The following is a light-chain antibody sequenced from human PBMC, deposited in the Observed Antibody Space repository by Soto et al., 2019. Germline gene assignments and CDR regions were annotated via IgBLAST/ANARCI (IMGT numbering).Light chain of an antibody. CDR3: QQRSNWPWT. J-gene: IGKJ1*01. Sequence: EIVLTQSPATLSLSPGERATLSCRASQSVTTFLAWYQQKPGQAPRLLISDASDRATGIPARFSGSGSGTDFTRTISSLESEDFAVYYCQQRSNWPWTFGQGTKVEI. CDR1: QSVTTF. V-gene: IGKV3-11*01. CDR2: DAS.